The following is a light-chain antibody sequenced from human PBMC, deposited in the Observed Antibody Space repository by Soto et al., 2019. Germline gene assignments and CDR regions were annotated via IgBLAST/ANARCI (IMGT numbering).Light chain of an antibody. Sequence: VLTQTPLSSPVTLGQPASISCRSSQSLVHSDGNTYLSCLQQRPGQTPRLLIYQVSNRFSGGPDRLSGSGEGTDFTLKLSRVEAEYVGVSSCIQLSHFPRTFGQGAKVE. CDR2: QVS. CDR1: QSLVHSDGNTY. CDR3: IQLSHFPRT. V-gene: IGKV2-24*01. J-gene: IGKJ1*01.